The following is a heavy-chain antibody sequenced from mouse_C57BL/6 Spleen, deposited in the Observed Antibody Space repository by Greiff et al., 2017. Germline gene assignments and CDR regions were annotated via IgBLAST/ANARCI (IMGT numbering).Heavy chain of an antibody. CDR1: GLTFTDYY. J-gene: IGHJ2*01. D-gene: IGHD2-1*01. V-gene: IGHV7-3*01. CDR3: ASNYRLDY. CDR2: IRNKANGYTT. Sequence: EVQRVESGGGLVQPGGSLSLSCAASGLTFTDYYMSWVRQPPGKALEWLGFIRNKANGYTTEYSASVKGRFTISRDNSQSILYLQMNALRAEDSATYYCASNYRLDYWGKGTTLTVSS.